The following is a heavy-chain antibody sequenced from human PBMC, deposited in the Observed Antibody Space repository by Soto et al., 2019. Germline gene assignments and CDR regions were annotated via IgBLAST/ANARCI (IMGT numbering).Heavy chain of an antibody. D-gene: IGHD5-12*01. J-gene: IGHJ5*02. Sequence: QVQLQESGPGLVKPLETLSLTCTVSGAPINSDYWSWIRQSPGQGLEWIGYIYHIGRTDYNPSLKRRVTISIDKSTNLSPLNLRSVTAADTAVYFCASFIYKSGFSWFDPWGQGAQVTVSS. CDR1: GAPINSDY. CDR3: ASFIYKSGFSWFDP. CDR2: IYHIGRT. V-gene: IGHV4-59*01.